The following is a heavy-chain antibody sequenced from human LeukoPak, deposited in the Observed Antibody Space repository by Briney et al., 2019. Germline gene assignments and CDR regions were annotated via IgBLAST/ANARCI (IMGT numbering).Heavy chain of an antibody. V-gene: IGHV3-33*08. CDR1: GFTFSTCG. CDR3: ARDKSRYYDFWSGYLDY. CDR2: IWYDGSNK. J-gene: IGHJ4*02. D-gene: IGHD3-3*01. Sequence: GRSLRLSCAATGFTFSTCGMHWVRQAPGKGLEWVAVIWYDGSNKYYADSVKGRFTISRDNSKNTLYLQMNSLRAEDTAVYYCARDKSRYYDFWSGYLDYWGQGTLVTVSS.